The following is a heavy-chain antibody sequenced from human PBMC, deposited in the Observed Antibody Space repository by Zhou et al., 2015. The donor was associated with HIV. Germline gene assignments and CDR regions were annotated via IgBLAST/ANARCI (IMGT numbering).Heavy chain of an antibody. CDR2: ISAYNGNT. J-gene: IGHJ6*02. Sequence: QLVQSGPEVKKPGTSVKVSCKASGYTFTSYGISWVRQAPGQGLEWMGWISAYNGNTNYAQKLQGRVTMTTDTSTSTAYMELRSLRSDDTAVYYCARAWLLITGPRYYYGMDVWGQGTTVTVSS. D-gene: IGHD3-9*01. CDR1: GYTFTSYG. V-gene: IGHV1-18*01. CDR3: ARAWLLITGPRYYYGMDV.